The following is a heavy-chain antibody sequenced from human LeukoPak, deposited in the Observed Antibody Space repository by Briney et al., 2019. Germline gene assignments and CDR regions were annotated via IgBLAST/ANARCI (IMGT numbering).Heavy chain of an antibody. CDR2: IRYDGSNK. CDR1: GFTFSSYG. J-gene: IGHJ6*03. D-gene: IGHD1-26*01. Sequence: GGSLRLSCAASGFTFSSYGMHWVRQAPGKGLEWVAFIRYDGSNKYYADSVKGRFTISRDNSKNTLYLQMNSLRAEDTAVYYCAKDRGGSYYYYYYMDGWGKGTTVTVSS. V-gene: IGHV3-30*02. CDR3: AKDRGGSYYYYYYMDG.